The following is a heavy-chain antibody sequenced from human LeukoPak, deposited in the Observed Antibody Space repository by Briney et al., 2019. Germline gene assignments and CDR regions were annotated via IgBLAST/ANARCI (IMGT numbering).Heavy chain of an antibody. J-gene: IGHJ4*02. V-gene: IGHV3-23*01. D-gene: IGHD2-15*01. CDR1: GFTFSSYA. Sequence: GGSLRLSCAASGFTFSSYAMSWVRQAPGKGLEWVSAISGSGGSTYYADSVKGRFTISRDNSKNTLYLQMNSLRAGDTAVYYCAKCSGGTCYSSLDYWGQGTLVTVSS. CDR3: AKCSGGTCYSSLDY. CDR2: ISGSGGST.